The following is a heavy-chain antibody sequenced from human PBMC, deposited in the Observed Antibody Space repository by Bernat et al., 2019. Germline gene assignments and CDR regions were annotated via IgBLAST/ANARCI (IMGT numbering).Heavy chain of an antibody. Sequence: QVQLVESGGGVVQPGRSLRLSCAASGFTFSSYGMHWVRQAPGKGLEWVAVISYDGSNKYYADSVKGRFTISRDNSKNTLYLQMNSLRAEDTAVYYCAKAQYQLPYDYYYYGMDVWGQGTTVTVSS. V-gene: IGHV3-30*18. CDR1: GFTFSSYG. CDR2: ISYDGSNK. CDR3: AKAQYQLPYDYYYYGMDV. D-gene: IGHD2-2*02. J-gene: IGHJ6*02.